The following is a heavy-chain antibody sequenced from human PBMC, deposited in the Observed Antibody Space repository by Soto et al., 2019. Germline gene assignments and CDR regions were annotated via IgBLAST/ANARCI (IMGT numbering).Heavy chain of an antibody. J-gene: IGHJ4*02. V-gene: IGHV3-48*02. Sequence: EVQLVESGGGLVQPGGSLRLSCAASGFTFSSYSMNWVRQAPGKGLEWVSYISSSSSTIYYADSVKGRFTISRDNAKNSLHLQMNSLRDEDTAVYYWARGTMGWYLVDCWGQGTLVTVSS. CDR2: ISSSSSTI. CDR1: GFTFSSYS. D-gene: IGHD6-19*01. CDR3: ARGTMGWYLVDC.